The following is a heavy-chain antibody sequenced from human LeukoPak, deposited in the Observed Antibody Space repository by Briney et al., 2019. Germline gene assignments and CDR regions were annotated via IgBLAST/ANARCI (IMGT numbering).Heavy chain of an antibody. D-gene: IGHD6-13*01. Sequence: ASMKVSCKASGYTFTSYGISWVRQAPGQGLEWMGWISAYNGNTNYAQKLQGRVTMTTDTSTSTAYMELRSLRSDDTAVYYCARLSSSWYIDAFDIWGQGTMVTVSS. CDR3: ARLSSSWYIDAFDI. CDR1: GYTFTSYG. CDR2: ISAYNGNT. V-gene: IGHV1-18*01. J-gene: IGHJ3*02.